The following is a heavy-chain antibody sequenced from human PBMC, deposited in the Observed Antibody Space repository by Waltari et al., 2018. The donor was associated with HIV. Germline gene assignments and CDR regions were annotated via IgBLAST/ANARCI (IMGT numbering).Heavy chain of an antibody. CDR2: INPNSGGT. D-gene: IGHD3-22*01. V-gene: IGHV1-2*06. Sequence: QAQLVQSGAEVKKPGASVKVSCKASGYTFTGYYMHWVRQAPGQGLEWMGRINPNSGGTNYAQKFQGRVTMTRDTSISTAYMELSRLRSDDTAVYYCARDGYYYDSSGDAFDIWGQGTMVTVSS. CDR1: GYTFTGYY. J-gene: IGHJ3*02. CDR3: ARDGYYYDSSGDAFDI.